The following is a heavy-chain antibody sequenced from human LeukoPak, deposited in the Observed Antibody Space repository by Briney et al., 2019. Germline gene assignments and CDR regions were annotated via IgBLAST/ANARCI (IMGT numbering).Heavy chain of an antibody. Sequence: SETLSLTCTVSGGSISSSSYYWGWIRQPPGKGLEWVASIYYSGSVHYNPTLKSRVTMSVYTSKHQFSPNLRSVTAADTAVYYCARRMIGIRFDPWGQGTLVTVSS. V-gene: IGHV4-39*01. D-gene: IGHD3-22*01. CDR2: IYYSGSV. CDR1: GGSISSSSYY. J-gene: IGHJ5*02. CDR3: ARRMIGIRFDP.